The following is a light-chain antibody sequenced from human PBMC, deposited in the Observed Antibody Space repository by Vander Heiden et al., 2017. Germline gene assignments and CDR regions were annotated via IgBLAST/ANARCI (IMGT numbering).Light chain of an antibody. V-gene: IGLV1-47*01. Sequence: QSVLPQPPSASGTPGQSVAISCSGGSANIDKNYVYWYQQLPGTAPKLVIYRNDQRPSEVPDRSSGSKSGTSASLAISGLRFEDEADYHCAIWDDSLSGPLFGGGTKLTVL. J-gene: IGLJ2*01. CDR1: SANIDKNY. CDR2: RND. CDR3: AIWDDSLSGPL.